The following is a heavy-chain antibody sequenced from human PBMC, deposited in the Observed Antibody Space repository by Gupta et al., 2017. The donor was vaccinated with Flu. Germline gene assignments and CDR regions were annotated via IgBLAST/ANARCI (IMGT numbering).Heavy chain of an antibody. J-gene: IGHJ4*02. V-gene: IGHV3-66*02. D-gene: IGHD3-22*01. CDR1: GFTVSSNY. Sequence: EVQLVESGGGLVQPGGSLSLSCAASGFTVSSNYMSGVRQAPGKGLEWVSVIYSGGSTYYADSVKGRFTISRDNSKNTLYLQMNSLRAEDTAVYYCARDIRNYYDSSGYQNHFDYWGQGTLVTVSS. CDR3: ARDIRNYYDSSGYQNHFDY. CDR2: IYSGGST.